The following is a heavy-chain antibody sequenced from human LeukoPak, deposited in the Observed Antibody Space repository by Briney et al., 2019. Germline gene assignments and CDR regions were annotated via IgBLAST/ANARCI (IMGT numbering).Heavy chain of an antibody. V-gene: IGHV3-7*01. J-gene: IGHJ3*02. CDR1: GFTFSNYC. Sequence: PGGSLRLSCAASGFTFSNYCMSWVRQAPGKGLEWVANIKQDGSEKYYVDSVKGRFTISRDNAKNSLYLQMNSLRAEDMAVYYCARDHSLLYYDSSRGSAFDIWGQGTMVTVSS. D-gene: IGHD3-22*01. CDR3: ARDHSLLYYDSSRGSAFDI. CDR2: IKQDGSEK.